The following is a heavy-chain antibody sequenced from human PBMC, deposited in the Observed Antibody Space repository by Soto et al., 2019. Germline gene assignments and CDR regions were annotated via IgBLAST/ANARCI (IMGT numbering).Heavy chain of an antibody. Sequence: PPETLSLTCAVYGGSFSGDYWSWIRQPPGKGLEWIGEINHSGNTNYNPSLKSQVTISVDTPKNQFSLKVSSVTAADTAVYYCARVNTIVVAPAAPRYYYYGMDVWGQGTTVT. CDR1: GGSFSGDY. V-gene: IGHV4-34*01. D-gene: IGHD2-2*01. J-gene: IGHJ6*02. CDR3: ARVNTIVVAPAAPRYYYYGMDV. CDR2: INHSGNT.